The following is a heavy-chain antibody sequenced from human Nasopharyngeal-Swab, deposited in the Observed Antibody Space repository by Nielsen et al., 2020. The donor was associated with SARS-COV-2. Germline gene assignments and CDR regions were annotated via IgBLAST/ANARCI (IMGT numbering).Heavy chain of an antibody. V-gene: IGHV4-34*01. J-gene: IGHJ6*03. Sequence: GSLRLSCAVYGGSFSTYYWGWIRQPPGKGLEWIAEINHSGSPNYNPSLKRRVTISVDTSKNQFSLRLSSVTAADTAVYYCARGLSGIVPAPILGLGPYYSYYYMDVWGKGTTVTVSS. D-gene: IGHD2-2*01. CDR3: ARGLSGIVPAPILGLGPYYSYYYMDV. CDR2: INHSGSP. CDR1: GGSFSTYY.